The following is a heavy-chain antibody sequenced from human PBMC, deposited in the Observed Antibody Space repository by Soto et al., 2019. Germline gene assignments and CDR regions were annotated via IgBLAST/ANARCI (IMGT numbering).Heavy chain of an antibody. V-gene: IGHV3-23*01. CDR3: TASSGWYNAFDI. Sequence: EVQLLESGGGLVQPGGSLRLSCAASGFTFSSYAMSWVRQAPGKGLEWVSAISGSGGSTYYADSVKGRFTISRDNSMNTMYRQMNSLGAEDTAVYYCTASSGWYNAFDIWGQGTMVTVSS. CDR2: ISGSGGST. D-gene: IGHD6-19*01. CDR1: GFTFSSYA. J-gene: IGHJ3*02.